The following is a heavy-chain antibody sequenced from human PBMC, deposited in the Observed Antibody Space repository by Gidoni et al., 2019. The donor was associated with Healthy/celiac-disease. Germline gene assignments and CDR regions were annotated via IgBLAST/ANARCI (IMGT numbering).Heavy chain of an antibody. CDR1: GFTFSSSS. CDR2: ISSSSSYI. J-gene: IGHJ2*01. D-gene: IGHD2-21*01. CDR3: AREAGAYCGGDCYSYWYFDL. V-gene: IGHV3-21*01. Sequence: EVQLVESGGGLVKPGGSLRLSCAASGFTFSSSSMNWVRQAPGKGLEWVSSISSSSSYIYYADSVKGRFTISRDNAKNSLYLQMNSLRAEDTAVYYCAREAGAYCGGDCYSYWYFDLWGRGTLVTVSS.